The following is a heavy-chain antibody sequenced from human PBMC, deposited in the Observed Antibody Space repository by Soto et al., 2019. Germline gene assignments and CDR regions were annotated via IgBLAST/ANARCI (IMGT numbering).Heavy chain of an antibody. CDR2: ISSSSYI. Sequence: PGGSLRLSCAASGFTFSSYNMNWVRQAPGKGLEWVSSISSSSYIYYADSVKGRFTISRDNAKNSLYLQMNSLRAEDTAVYYCAREIVVARGASYFDYWGPGTLVTVS. CDR3: AREIVVARGASYFDY. J-gene: IGHJ4*02. CDR1: GFTFSSYN. V-gene: IGHV3-21*01. D-gene: IGHD2-2*01.